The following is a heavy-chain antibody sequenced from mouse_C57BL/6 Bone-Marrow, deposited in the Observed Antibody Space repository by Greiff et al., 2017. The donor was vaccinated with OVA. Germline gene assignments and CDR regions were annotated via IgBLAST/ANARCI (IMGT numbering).Heavy chain of an antibody. V-gene: IGHV5-4*01. CDR1: GFTFSSYA. CDR2: ISDGGSYT. Sequence: EVQLQESGGGLVKPGGSLKLSCAASGFTFSSYAMSWVRQTPEKRLEWVATISDGGSYTYYPDNVKGRFTISRDNAKNNLYLQMSHLKSEDTAMYYCARDPSSYRWFAYWGQGTLVTVSA. D-gene: IGHD1-1*01. J-gene: IGHJ3*01. CDR3: ARDPSSYRWFAY.